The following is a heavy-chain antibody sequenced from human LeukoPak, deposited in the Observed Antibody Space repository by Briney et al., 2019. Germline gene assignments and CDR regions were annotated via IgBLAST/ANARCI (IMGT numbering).Heavy chain of an antibody. CDR2: VSSDGSST. D-gene: IGHD3-10*01. CDR1: DFTFSMYW. CDR3: ARDYFGWGHLDQ. V-gene: IGHV3-74*01. J-gene: IGHJ4*02. Sequence: GGSLRLSCEASDFTFSMYWMHWVRQAPGKGLMWVSRVSSDGSSTIYADSVKGRFTISRDNAKNALYLQMHSLRVEDTAVYYCARDYFGWGHLDQWGQGTLVTVSS.